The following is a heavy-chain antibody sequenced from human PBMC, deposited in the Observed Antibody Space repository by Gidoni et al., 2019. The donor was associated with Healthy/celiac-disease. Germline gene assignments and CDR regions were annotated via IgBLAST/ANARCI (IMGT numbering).Heavy chain of an antibody. V-gene: IGHV3-23*01. J-gene: IGHJ4*02. CDR1: GFTFSSYA. CDR3: ARYDVADY. Sequence: VQLLEYGGGLVQPGGSLILSCSASGFTFSSYAMSWVRQAPGKGLEWVAAISGSGGSTYYADSVKGRFTISRDNSKNTLYLQMNSLRAEDTAVYYCARYDVADYWGQGTLVTVSS. CDR2: ISGSGGST. D-gene: IGHD2-15*01.